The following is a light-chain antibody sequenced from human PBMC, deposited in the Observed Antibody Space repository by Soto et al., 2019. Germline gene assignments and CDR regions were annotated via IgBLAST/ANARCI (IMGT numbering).Light chain of an antibody. CDR2: NTN. CDR3: LLYLGGGIWV. V-gene: IGLV8-61*01. Sequence: QTVVTQEPSFSVSPGGTVTLTCGLSSGPVFTSSYPNWYQQTPGQAPRTLIFNTNTRSSGVPDRFSGSILGDKAALTFTGAQADDDSYYYCLLYLGGGIWVFGGGTQLTVL. CDR1: SGPVFTSSY. J-gene: IGLJ3*02.